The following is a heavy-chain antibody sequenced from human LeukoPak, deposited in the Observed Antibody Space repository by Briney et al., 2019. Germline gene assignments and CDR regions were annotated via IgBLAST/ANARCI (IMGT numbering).Heavy chain of an antibody. D-gene: IGHD3-22*01. V-gene: IGHV1-2*02. Sequence: ASVKVSCKASGYTFTGYYMHWVRQAPGQGLEWMGWINPNSGGTNYAQKLQGRVTMTTDTSTSTAYMELRSLRSDDTAVYYCASLKNSYDSSGYLVTDAFDIWGQGTMVTVSS. CDR1: GYTFTGYY. J-gene: IGHJ3*02. CDR3: ASLKNSYDSSGYLVTDAFDI. CDR2: INPNSGGT.